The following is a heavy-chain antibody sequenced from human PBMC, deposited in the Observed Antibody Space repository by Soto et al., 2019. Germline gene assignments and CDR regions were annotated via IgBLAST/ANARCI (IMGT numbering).Heavy chain of an antibody. CDR2: IYYSGST. D-gene: IGHD4-17*01. CDR3: ARLRLPHKHFDY. Sequence: QVQLQESGPGLVKPSETLSLTCTVSGGSISSGGYYWSWIRQHPGKGLEWIGYIYYSGSTYYNPSLKSRVTISVDTSKNQFSLKLSSVTAADTAVYYCARLRLPHKHFDYWGQGTLVTVSS. V-gene: IGHV4-31*03. CDR1: GGSISSGGYY. J-gene: IGHJ4*02.